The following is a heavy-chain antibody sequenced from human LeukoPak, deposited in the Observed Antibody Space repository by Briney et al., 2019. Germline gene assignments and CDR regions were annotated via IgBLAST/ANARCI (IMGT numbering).Heavy chain of an antibody. CDR2: IYYSGAT. Sequence: PSETLSLTCTVSGGSLSSYYWSWIRQPPGKGLEWIGYIYYSGATNYNPSLKSRVTMSVDRSKNQFSLKLGSVTAADTAMYYCARVSGSGWAYDFWGQGTLVTVSS. V-gene: IGHV4-59*08. J-gene: IGHJ4*02. CDR3: ARVSGSGWAYDF. CDR1: GGSLSSYY. D-gene: IGHD6-25*01.